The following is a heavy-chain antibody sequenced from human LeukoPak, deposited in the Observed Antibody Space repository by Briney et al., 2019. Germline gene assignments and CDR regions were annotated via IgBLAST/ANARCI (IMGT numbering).Heavy chain of an antibody. J-gene: IGHJ4*02. D-gene: IGHD1-26*01. V-gene: IGHV4-39*01. CDR1: SGSLNRSSDF. CDR2: MYYSGST. Sequence: SETLSLLCTVSSGSLNRSSDFWGWIRQPPGKGLEWIGSMYYSGSTYNNPSLRSRVTISVDTSKNQFSLKLSSVTAADAAVYYCAGVRGSPDYWGQGTLVTVSS. CDR3: AGVRGSPDY.